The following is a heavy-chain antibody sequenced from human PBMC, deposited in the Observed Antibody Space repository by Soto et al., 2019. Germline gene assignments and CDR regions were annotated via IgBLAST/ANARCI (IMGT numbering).Heavy chain of an antibody. Sequence: PGGSLRLSCAASGFTFRKYAMSWVRQAPGKGLEWVSSISDSGGSTHYPDSVKGRFTISRDNSKNTLFLQMNSLRAEDTALYYCSKDIQPGNYYAMDVWGQGTTVTVSS. V-gene: IGHV3-23*01. CDR2: ISDSGGST. CDR1: GFTFRKYA. J-gene: IGHJ6*02. D-gene: IGHD5-18*01. CDR3: SKDIQPGNYYAMDV.